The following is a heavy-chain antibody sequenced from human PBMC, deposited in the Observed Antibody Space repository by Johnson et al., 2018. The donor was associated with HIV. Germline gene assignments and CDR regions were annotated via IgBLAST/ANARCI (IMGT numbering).Heavy chain of an antibody. Sequence: VQLVESGGGLIQPGGSLRLSCAASGFIVSSKHMSWVRQAPGKGLEWVSGIYSGGSPYYADSVKGRFTISRDNSKNTLYLQMNNLRAEDTAVYYCARELLHWGDRAFDFWGQWTMVTVSS. D-gene: IGHD3-16*01. CDR2: IYSGGSP. CDR3: ARELLHWGDRAFDF. CDR1: GFIVSSKH. J-gene: IGHJ3*01. V-gene: IGHV3-53*01.